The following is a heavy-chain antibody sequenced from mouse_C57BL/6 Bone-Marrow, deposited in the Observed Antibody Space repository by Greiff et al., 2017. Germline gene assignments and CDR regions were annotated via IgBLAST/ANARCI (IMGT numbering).Heavy chain of an antibody. CDR3: TIYYYGSSYFDY. V-gene: IGHV6-3*01. D-gene: IGHD1-1*01. Sequence: EVKVEESGGGLVQPGGSMKLSCVASGFTFSNYWMNWVRQSPEKGLEWVAQIRLKSDNYATHYAESVKGRFTISRDDSKSSVYLQMNNLRAEDTGIYYCTIYYYGSSYFDYWGQGTTLTVSS. CDR2: IRLKSDNYAT. J-gene: IGHJ2*01. CDR1: GFTFSNYW.